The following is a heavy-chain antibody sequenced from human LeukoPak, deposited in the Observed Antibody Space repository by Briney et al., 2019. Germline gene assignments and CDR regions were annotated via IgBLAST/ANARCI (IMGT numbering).Heavy chain of an antibody. V-gene: IGHV3-21*01. Sequence: GGSLRLSYATSGFTFSINSMHWVRHALGKGLEWVSSISSSSSYIYYADSVKGRFTISRDNAKNSLYLQMNSLRAEDTAVYYCARALPFDYWGQGTLVTVSS. J-gene: IGHJ4*02. CDR3: ARALPFDY. CDR2: ISSSSSYI. CDR1: GFTFSINS.